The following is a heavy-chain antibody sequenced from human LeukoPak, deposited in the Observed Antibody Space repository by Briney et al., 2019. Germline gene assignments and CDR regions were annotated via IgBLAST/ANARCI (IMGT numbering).Heavy chain of an antibody. Sequence: SQTLSLTRASSGDRVSSNSAALNWIRQSPSRGLEWLGSTYCRAKWYNDYAVSVQIRITSNTYTTKNYFSMQRKCVTPTDTAECYCERDLDGLEHWRQATLVTVCS. V-gene: IGHV6-1*01. CDR1: GDRVSSNSAA. J-gene: IGHJ4*02. CDR2: TYCRAKWYN. D-gene: IGHD1-1*01. CDR3: ERDLDGLEH.